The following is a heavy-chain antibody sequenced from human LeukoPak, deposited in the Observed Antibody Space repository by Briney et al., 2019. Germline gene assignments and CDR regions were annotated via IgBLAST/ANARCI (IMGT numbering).Heavy chain of an antibody. Sequence: SVKVSCKASGGTFSSYAISWVRQAPGQGLEWMGGIIPIFGTANYAQEFQGRVTITADESTSTAYMELSSLRSEDTAVYYCAVVPAAIVDWYFDYWGQGTLVTVSS. CDR3: AVVPAAIVDWYFDY. CDR2: IIPIFGTA. V-gene: IGHV1-69*01. CDR1: GGTFSSYA. J-gene: IGHJ4*02. D-gene: IGHD2-2*02.